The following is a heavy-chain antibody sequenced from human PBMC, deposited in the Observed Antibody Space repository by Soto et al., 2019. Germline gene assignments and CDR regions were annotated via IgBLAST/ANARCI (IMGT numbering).Heavy chain of an antibody. CDR1: GGSFNDYY. V-gene: IGHV4-31*11. J-gene: IGHJ4*02. Sequence: SETLSLTCAVYGGSFNDYYWSWIRQHPGKGLEWIGYIYYSGSTYYNPSLKSRVTISVDTSKNQFSLKLSSVTAADTAVYYCARERYGDFDYWGQGTLVTVSS. CDR2: IYYSGST. CDR3: ARERYGDFDY. D-gene: IGHD4-17*01.